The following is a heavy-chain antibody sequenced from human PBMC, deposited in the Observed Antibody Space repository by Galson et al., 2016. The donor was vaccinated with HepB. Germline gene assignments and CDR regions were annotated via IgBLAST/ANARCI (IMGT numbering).Heavy chain of an antibody. CDR2: VSYNGKT. J-gene: IGHJ6*02. Sequence: SETLSLTCSVSGGSIRPFYWSWIRQSPGKGLEWIGYVSYNGKTSYNPSLQSRLPMSVDMSNNEVSLSLRSVTTVDTAVYYCARDQEVVPSVLMRKPSIYYSGMDVWGRGTTVVVS. CDR1: GGSIRPFY. CDR3: ARDQEVVPSVLMRKPSIYYSGMDV. D-gene: IGHD2-15*01. V-gene: IGHV4-59*01.